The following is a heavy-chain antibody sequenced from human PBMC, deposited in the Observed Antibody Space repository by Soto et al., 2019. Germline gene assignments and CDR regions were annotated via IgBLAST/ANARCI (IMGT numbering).Heavy chain of an antibody. CDR2: IYSSGRT. V-gene: IGHV4-39*01. Sequence: AETLSLTCTVSGGSIGGSNYFWGWIRQSPGTGLEWLGTIYSSGRTYYNPSLKSRITMSLDTSKNQFSLNLGSVAAADTAVYYCTRRRFGVRGVTPIDVWGPGTTVTVSS. J-gene: IGHJ6*02. CDR3: TRRRFGVRGVTPIDV. D-gene: IGHD3-10*01. CDR1: GGSIGGSNYF.